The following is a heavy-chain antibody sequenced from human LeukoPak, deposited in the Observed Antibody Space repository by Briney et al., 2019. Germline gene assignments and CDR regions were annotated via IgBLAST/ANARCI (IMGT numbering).Heavy chain of an antibody. CDR2: ITSDGSST. Sequence: GGSLRLSCGASGFTFSSYWMHWVRQAPGKGLVWVSRITSDGSSTSYAESVKGRFTISRDNAKNTLYLQMNSLRAEDTAVYYCARAVYCSGGSCYSGMDVWGRGTTVTVSS. V-gene: IGHV3-74*01. CDR3: ARAVYCSGGSCYSGMDV. D-gene: IGHD2-15*01. CDR1: GFTFSSYW. J-gene: IGHJ6*02.